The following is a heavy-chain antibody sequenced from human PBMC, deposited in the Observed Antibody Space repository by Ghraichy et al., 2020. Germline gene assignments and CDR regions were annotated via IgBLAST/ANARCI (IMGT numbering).Heavy chain of an antibody. CDR2: ISGSGGST. V-gene: IGHV3-23*01. D-gene: IGHD2-2*01. J-gene: IGHJ4*02. CDR3: AKKSVVVPAAIPNQNFDY. CDR1: GFTFSSYA. Sequence: GGSLRLSCAASGFTFSSYAMSWVRQAPGKGLEWVSAISGSGGSTYYADSVKGRFTISRDNSKNTLYLQMNSLRAEDTAVYYCAKKSVVVPAAIPNQNFDYWGQGTLVTVSS.